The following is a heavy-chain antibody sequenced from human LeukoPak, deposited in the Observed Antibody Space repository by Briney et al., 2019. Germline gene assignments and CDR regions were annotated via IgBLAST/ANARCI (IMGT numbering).Heavy chain of an antibody. Sequence: AFLRLCCAASCITVSCCNMCLVRAAPGELLELVSIIDSGVNTYYADSVKGRFTISRDNSNNTLSLQMNSLRADDTAVYYCVSHSEPLTSYSFDY. D-gene: IGHD3-9*01. V-gene: IGHV3-53*01. J-gene: IGHJ4*01. CDR1: CITVSCCN. CDR2: IDSGVNT. CDR3: VSHSEPLTSYSFDY.